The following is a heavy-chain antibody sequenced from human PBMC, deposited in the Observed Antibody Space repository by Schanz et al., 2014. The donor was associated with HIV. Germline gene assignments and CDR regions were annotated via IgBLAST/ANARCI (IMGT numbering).Heavy chain of an antibody. D-gene: IGHD1-26*01. J-gene: IGHJ2*01. V-gene: IGHV1-8*02. CDR3: VRAASFNFDKEGYYRNWYFDF. Sequence: QVQLVQSGAEVQKPGASVKVSCKASGYSFTSYDINWVRQATGQGLEWMGWVNPESGNTGMADTFLGRLSLTRFTSTGTAYMELDSLRSEDTAIYYCVRAASFNFDKEGYYRNWYFDFWGRGTLVAVSS. CDR2: VNPESGNT. CDR1: GYSFTSYD.